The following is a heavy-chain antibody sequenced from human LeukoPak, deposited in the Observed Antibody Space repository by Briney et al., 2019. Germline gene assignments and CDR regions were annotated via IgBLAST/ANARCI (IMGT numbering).Heavy chain of an antibody. J-gene: IGHJ4*02. CDR1: GFTFSNYA. D-gene: IGHD3-9*01. V-gene: IGHV3-23*01. CDR2: IRGSGGST. CDR3: AKWGDYDVLTGYYVPDY. Sequence: GGSLRLSCAASGFTFSNYAMSWVRQAPGKGLEWVSAIRGSGGSTYYADSVKGRFTVSRDNSKSTLYLQMNSLRAEDTALYYCAKWGDYDVLTGYYVPDYWGQGTLGTVSS.